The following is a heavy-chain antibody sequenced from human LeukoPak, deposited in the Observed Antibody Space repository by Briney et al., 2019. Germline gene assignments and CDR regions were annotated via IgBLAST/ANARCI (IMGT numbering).Heavy chain of an antibody. CDR3: ATRHPGFDAY. J-gene: IGHJ4*02. CDR1: GGSISSGGYY. CDR2: ISGSGGST. D-gene: IGHD3-9*01. V-gene: IGHV3-23*01. Sequence: ETLSLTCTVSGGSISSGGYYWSWVRQAPGKGLEWVSAISGSGGSTYYADSVKGRFTISRDNSKNTLYLQMNSLRAEDTAVYYCATRHPGFDAYWGQGTLVTVSS.